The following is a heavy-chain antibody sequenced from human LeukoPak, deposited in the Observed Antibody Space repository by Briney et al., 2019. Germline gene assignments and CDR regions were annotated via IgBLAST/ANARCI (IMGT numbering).Heavy chain of an antibody. V-gene: IGHV3-66*01. D-gene: IGHD3-22*01. J-gene: IGHJ5*02. CDR2: IDSGGGT. Sequence: PGGSLRLSCAASRFTVSSNYMSWVRQAPGKGLEWVSVIDSGGGTYYADSVKGRFTISRDNSKNTLYLQMNSLRAEDTAVYYCAKMYYYDSSGYYYLGWFDPWGQGTLVTVSS. CDR3: AKMYYYDSSGYYYLGWFDP. CDR1: RFTVSSNY.